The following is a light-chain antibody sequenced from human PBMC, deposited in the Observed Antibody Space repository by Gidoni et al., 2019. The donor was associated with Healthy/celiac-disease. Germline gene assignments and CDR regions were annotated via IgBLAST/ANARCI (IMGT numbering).Light chain of an antibody. CDR3: QQRSNWPPSIT. CDR2: DAS. Sequence: EIVLTQSPATLSLSPGERAFVSCRASQSVSSYIAWYQQKPGQAPRLLIYDASNRATGSPARLSGSGSGTDFTLTISSLEPEDFAVYYCQQRSNWPPSITFGQGTRLEIK. V-gene: IGKV3-11*01. J-gene: IGKJ5*01. CDR1: QSVSSY.